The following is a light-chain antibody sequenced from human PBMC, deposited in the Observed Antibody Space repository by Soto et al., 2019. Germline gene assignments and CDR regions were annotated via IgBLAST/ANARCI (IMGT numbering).Light chain of an antibody. CDR1: QNIRSW. J-gene: IGKJ1*01. CDR2: KAS. V-gene: IGKV1-5*03. CDR3: QQYNSYPQT. Sequence: DIQMTQSPSTLSASVGDRVTITCRASQNIRSWLAWYQQKPGKAPKLVIYKASSLESAVPSRFSGSGSGTEFTLTISGLKTEDCATYYCQQYNSYPQTFGQGTKVDIK.